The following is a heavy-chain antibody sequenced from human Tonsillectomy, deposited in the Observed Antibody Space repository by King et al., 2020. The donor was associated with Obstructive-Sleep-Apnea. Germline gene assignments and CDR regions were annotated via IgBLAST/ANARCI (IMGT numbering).Heavy chain of an antibody. CDR2: IYYSEST. CDR3: ASSYSTPFDY. D-gene: IGHD6-13*01. V-gene: IGHV4-59*01. CDR1: GGSIRSYY. J-gene: IGHJ4*02. Sequence: VQLQESGPGLVKPSETLSLTCTVSGGSIRSYYWSWIRQPPGKGLEWIGYIYYSESTNYNPSLKSRVTISVDTSKSQFSLRLSSVTAADTAVYYCASSYSTPFDYWGQGTLVTVSS.